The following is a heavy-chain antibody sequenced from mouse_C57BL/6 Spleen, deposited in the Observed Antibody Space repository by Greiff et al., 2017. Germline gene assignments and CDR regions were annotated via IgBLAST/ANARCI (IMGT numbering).Heavy chain of an antibody. CDR3: VSLTSWFAY. D-gene: IGHD1-3*01. CDR2: IRSKSNNYAT. J-gene: IGHJ3*01. CDR1: GFSFNTYA. V-gene: IGHV10-1*01. Sequence: VQLQQSGGGLVQPKGSLKLSCAASGFSFNTYAMNWVRQAPGKGLEWVARIRSKSNNYATYYADSVKDRFTISRDDSESMLYLQMNNLKTEDTAMYYCVSLTSWFAYWGQGTLVTVSA.